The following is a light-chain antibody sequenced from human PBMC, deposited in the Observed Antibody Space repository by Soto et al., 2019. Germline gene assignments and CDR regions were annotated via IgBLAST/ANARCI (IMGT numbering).Light chain of an antibody. J-gene: IGKJ4*01. CDR2: DAS. Sequence: PGERATLSCWAGQSVGRSLAWHQQKPGQAPRLLINDASNRATGIPARFGGSGSGTDFTLTISSLLPEDFAVYECQQRNGCSLTIGGAITV. V-gene: IGKV3-11*01. CDR3: QQRNGCSLT. CDR1: QSVGRS.